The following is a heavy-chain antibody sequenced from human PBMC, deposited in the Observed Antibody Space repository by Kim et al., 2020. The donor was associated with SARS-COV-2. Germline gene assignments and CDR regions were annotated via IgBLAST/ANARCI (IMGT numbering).Heavy chain of an antibody. J-gene: IGHJ6*03. CDR2: INPSGGST. CDR1: GYTFTSYY. Sequence: ASVKVSCKASGYTFTSYYMHWVRQAPGQGLEWMGIINPSGGSTSYAQKFQGRVTMTRDTSTSTVYMELSSLRSEDTAVYYCARDQGVLNYDFWSGYHLYYYYYMDVWGKGTTVTVSS. CDR3: ARDQGVLNYDFWSGYHLYYYYYMDV. D-gene: IGHD3-3*01. V-gene: IGHV1-46*01.